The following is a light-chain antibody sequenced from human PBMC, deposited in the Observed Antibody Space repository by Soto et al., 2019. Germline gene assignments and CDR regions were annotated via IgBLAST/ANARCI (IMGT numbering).Light chain of an antibody. J-gene: IGKJ2*01. CDR2: WAS. Sequence: DIVMTQSPGSLAVSLGERATINCKSSQTVLYSSNNKNYLAWYQQKPGQPPKLLIYWASTRESGVPDRFSGSGSGTDFTLTINNLQAEDVEVYYCHQYYLTPYTFGQGTKLELK. CDR1: QTVLYSSNNKNY. V-gene: IGKV4-1*01. CDR3: HQYYLTPYT.